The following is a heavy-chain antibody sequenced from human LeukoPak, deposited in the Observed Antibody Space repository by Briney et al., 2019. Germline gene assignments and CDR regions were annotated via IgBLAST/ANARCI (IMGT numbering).Heavy chain of an antibody. V-gene: IGHV4-34*01. CDR1: GGSFSGYY. D-gene: IGHD6-19*01. J-gene: IGHJ3*02. Sequence: KPSETLSLTCAVFGGSFSGYYWSWIRQPPGRGLEWIGEINHRGGTNYNPSLKSRVSISVDTSKNQFSLNLRSVTAADTAVCYCVRELAVARAAFDMWGQGTMVTVSS. CDR2: INHRGGT. CDR3: VRELAVARAAFDM.